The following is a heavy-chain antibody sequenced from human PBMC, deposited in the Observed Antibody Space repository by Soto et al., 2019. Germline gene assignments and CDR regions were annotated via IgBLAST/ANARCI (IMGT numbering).Heavy chain of an antibody. CDR1: GFTFSSYA. V-gene: IGHV3-23*01. D-gene: IGHD5-18*01. CDR3: AKGKTAMVFYFDY. CDR2: ISGSGGST. Sequence: GGSLRLSCAAYGFTFSSYAISWVRQAPGKGLEWVSAISGSGGSTYYAYSVKGRFTISRDNSKNTLYLQMNSLRAEDTAVYYCAKGKTAMVFYFDYWGQGTLVTVSS. J-gene: IGHJ4*02.